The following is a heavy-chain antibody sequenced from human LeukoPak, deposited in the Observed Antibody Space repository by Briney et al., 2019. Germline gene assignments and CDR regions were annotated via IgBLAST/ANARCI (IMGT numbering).Heavy chain of an antibody. CDR1: GYSISSGYY. J-gene: IGHJ5*02. CDR2: IYHSGST. D-gene: IGHD2-2*01. V-gene: IGHV4-38-2*01. Sequence: PSETLSLTCAVSGYSISSGYYWGWIRQPPGKGLEWIGSIYHSGSTYYNPSLKSRVTISVDTSKNQFSLKLSSVTAADTAVYYCARWVLGYCSSTSCPNWFDPWGQGTLVTVSS. CDR3: ARWVLGYCSSTSCPNWFDP.